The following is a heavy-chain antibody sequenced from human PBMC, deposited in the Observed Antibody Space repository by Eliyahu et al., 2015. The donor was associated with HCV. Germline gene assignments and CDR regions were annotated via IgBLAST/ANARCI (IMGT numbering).Heavy chain of an antibody. CDR2: ISSSGSST. V-gene: IGHV3-48*03. D-gene: IGHD3-22*01. CDR1: GFTFSSYE. J-gene: IGHJ6*02. Sequence: EVQLVESGGGLVQPGGSLRLSCAASGFTFSSYEMXWVRQAPGKGLEWVSYISSSGSSTYYADSVKGRFTISRDNAKNSLYLQMNSLRAEDTAVYYCARGGITRIVVVIRPSYNMDVWGQGTTVTVSS. CDR3: ARGGITRIVVVIRPSYNMDV.